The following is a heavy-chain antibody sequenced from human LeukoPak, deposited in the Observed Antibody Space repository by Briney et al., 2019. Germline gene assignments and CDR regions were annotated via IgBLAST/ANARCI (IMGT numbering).Heavy chain of an antibody. Sequence: GGSLSFSCEASGFTFSSYALSWVGQAPGKGLEWVSVISGGGGSTYYADSVKGRFTISRDNSKNTLYLQMNSLRAEDTAVYYCAKDRAQYCSSTSCYYYYYMDVWGKGTTVTVSS. CDR2: ISGGGGST. V-gene: IGHV3-23*01. CDR1: GFTFSSYA. J-gene: IGHJ6*03. CDR3: AKDRAQYCSSTSCYYYYYMDV. D-gene: IGHD2-2*01.